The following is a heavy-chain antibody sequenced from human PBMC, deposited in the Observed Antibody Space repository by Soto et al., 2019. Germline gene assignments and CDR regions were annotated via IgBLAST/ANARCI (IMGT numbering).Heavy chain of an antibody. D-gene: IGHD2-15*01. J-gene: IGHJ4*02. V-gene: IGHV3-23*01. CDR3: AKDKEGSVGGMGGSCYLDY. Sequence: GGSLRLSCAASGFTFSSYAMSWVRQAPGKGLEWVSAISGSGGSTYYADSVKGRFTISRDNSKNTLYLQMNSLRAEDTAVYYCAKDKEGSVGGMGGSCYLDYWGQGTLVTVSS. CDR1: GFTFSSYA. CDR2: ISGSGGST.